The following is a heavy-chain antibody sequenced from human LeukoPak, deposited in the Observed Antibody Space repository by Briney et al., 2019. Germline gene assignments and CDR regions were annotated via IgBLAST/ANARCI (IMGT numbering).Heavy chain of an antibody. CDR1: GGSISNYY. CDR2: IYTSGST. D-gene: IGHD3-3*02. CDR3: ARGAFSDSRNWFDP. Sequence: SETLSLTCIVSGGSISNYYWSWIRQPAGKGLEWIGRIYTSGSTNYNPSLKSRVTMSVDTSKNQFSLKLSSVTAADTAMYYCARGAFSDSRNWFDPWGQGTLVTVSS. V-gene: IGHV4-4*07. J-gene: IGHJ5*02.